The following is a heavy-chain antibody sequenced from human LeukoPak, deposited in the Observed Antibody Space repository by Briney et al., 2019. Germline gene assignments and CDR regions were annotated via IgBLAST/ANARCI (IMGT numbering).Heavy chain of an antibody. CDR1: GFTFSAYD. J-gene: IGHJ3*02. CDR2: TSRSSGA. CDR3: ARSTEHNGGLGDAFDI. V-gene: IGHV3-23*01. D-gene: IGHD2-21*01. Sequence: PGGSLRLSCVGSGFTFSAYDMQWVRQAPGKGLEWVSGTSRSSGAHYTDSVKGRFTISRDNSKDTLYLQMDSLRAEDTAVYYCARSTEHNGGLGDAFDIWGQGTMVTVSS.